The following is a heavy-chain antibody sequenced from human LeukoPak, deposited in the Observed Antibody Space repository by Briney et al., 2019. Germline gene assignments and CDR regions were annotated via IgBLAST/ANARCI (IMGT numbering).Heavy chain of an antibody. CDR3: ARGLVHDTSGYYSDY. CDR2: ISPTGSTT. CDR1: GFSFSGHW. V-gene: IGHV3-74*01. D-gene: IGHD3-22*01. J-gene: IGHJ4*02. Sequence: GGSLRLSCIASGFSFSGHWMHWARQLPGKGLVWVSRISPTGSTTSYADSVKGRFTISRDNAKNTLYLQMNSLRAEDTAVYYCARGLVHDTSGYYSDYWGQGTLLTVSS.